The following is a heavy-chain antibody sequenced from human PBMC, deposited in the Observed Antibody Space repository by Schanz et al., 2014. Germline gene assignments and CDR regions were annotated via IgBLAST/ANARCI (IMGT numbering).Heavy chain of an antibody. Sequence: VQLVESGGGVVQPGGSLRLSCAASGFTFSSYAMSWVRQAPGKGLEWVSAISGSGGDTYYADSVKGRFTISRDNAKNSLYLQMNSLRDEDTAVYYCARGGATRFDYWGQGTLVTVSS. V-gene: IGHV3-23*04. D-gene: IGHD1-26*01. J-gene: IGHJ4*02. CDR3: ARGGATRFDY. CDR1: GFTFSSYA. CDR2: ISGSGGDT.